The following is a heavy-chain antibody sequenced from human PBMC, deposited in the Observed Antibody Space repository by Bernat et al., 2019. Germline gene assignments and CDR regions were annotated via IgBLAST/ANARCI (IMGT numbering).Heavy chain of an antibody. CDR3: ARTYSSSLGKVNDY. CDR1: GFTFSSYW. D-gene: IGHD6-6*01. CDR2: IKQDGSEK. Sequence: EVQLVESGGGLVQPGGSLRLSCAASGFTFSSYWMSWVRQAPGKGLEWVANIKQDGSEKYYVDSLRGRFTISRDNAKNSLYLQMNSLRAEDTAVYYCARTYSSSLGKVNDYWGQGTLVTV. J-gene: IGHJ4*02. V-gene: IGHV3-7*03.